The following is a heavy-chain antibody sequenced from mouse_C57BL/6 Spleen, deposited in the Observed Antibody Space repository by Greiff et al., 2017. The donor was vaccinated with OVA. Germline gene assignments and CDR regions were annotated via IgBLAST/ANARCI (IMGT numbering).Heavy chain of an antibody. CDR3: ARGTTVVATNYFDY. CDR1: GFNITDYY. D-gene: IGHD1-1*01. CDR2: IDPEDGET. Sequence: VQLQQSGAELVKPGASVKLSCTASGFNITDYYMHWVKQRTEQGLEWIGRIDPEDGETKSAPKFPGKATLTADTSDNPAYLPLSSLTSVNTAVYYCARGTTVVATNYFDYWGQGTTLTVSS. V-gene: IGHV14-2*01. J-gene: IGHJ2*01.